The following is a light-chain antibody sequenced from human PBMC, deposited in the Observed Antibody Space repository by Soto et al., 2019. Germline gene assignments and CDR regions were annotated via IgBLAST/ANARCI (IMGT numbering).Light chain of an antibody. V-gene: IGKV3-15*01. CDR1: QSVSSN. CDR3: QQYDNWPRT. J-gene: IGKJ1*01. CDR2: VAS. Sequence: EIVMTQSPATLSVSPGERATLSCRASQSVSSNLASFQQKPGQAPRLLIYVASSRATGIPARFSGSGSGTEFTLTISSLQSEDFAVYYCQQYDNWPRTFGQGTKVEIK.